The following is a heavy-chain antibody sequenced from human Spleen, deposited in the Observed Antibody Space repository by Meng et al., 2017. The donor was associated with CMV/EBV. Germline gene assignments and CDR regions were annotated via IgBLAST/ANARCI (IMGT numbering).Heavy chain of an antibody. J-gene: IGHJ4*02. CDR2: ISFDRSNK. V-gene: IGHV3-30*03. Sequence: GGSLRLSCAASGFTFSGYVMHWVRQAPGKGLEWVAIISFDRSNKYYAESVKGRFTISRDNSKNTLYLQMNSLRAEDTAVYYCARHSQRGSFDYWGQGALVTVSS. CDR1: GFTFSGYV. CDR3: ARHSQRGSFDY. D-gene: IGHD3-3*02.